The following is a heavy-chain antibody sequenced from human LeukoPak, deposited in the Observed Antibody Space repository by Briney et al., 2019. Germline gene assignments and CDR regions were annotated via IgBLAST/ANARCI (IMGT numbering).Heavy chain of an antibody. J-gene: IGHJ4*02. Sequence: GGSLRLSCAASGFTVSSAYMSWVRQAPGEGLEWVSVIYSGGSTYYADSVKGRFTISRDNSKNTVYLQMNSLRADDTAVYYCARGHDYLNYFDYWGQGTLVTVSS. CDR3: ARGHDYLNYFDY. CDR1: GFTVSSAY. D-gene: IGHD3-16*01. CDR2: IYSGGST. V-gene: IGHV3-53*01.